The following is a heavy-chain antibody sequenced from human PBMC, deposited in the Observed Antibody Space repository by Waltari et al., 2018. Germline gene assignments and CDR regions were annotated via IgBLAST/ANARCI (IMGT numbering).Heavy chain of an antibody. J-gene: IGHJ4*02. CDR1: GFNVSSTY. D-gene: IGHD2-15*01. V-gene: IGHV3-53*01. CDR3: TTRVAISGVPGMPDY. CDR2: SYIHGTT. Sequence: EVQLVESGGGLIQAGGSLRLSCAASGFNVSSTYMAWVRQAPGKGMESVASSYIHGTTSYAYSVKGRFTISRDNSKNTRFLQMSSVRVDDTAMYYCTTRVAISGVPGMPDYWGQGTLVTVSS.